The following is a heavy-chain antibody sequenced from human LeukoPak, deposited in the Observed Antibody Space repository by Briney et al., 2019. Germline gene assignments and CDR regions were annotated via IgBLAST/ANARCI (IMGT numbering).Heavy chain of an antibody. CDR2: INAVSGDT. CDR1: GYSLIDLS. Sequence: ASVKVSCKVSGYSLIDLSMYWVRQAPGKGLEWMGWINAVSGDTKYSQKLQHRVTFTNDTSAGTSASTAYMELSSLRSEDTAVYYCATGQHAFDIWGQGTMVTVSS. V-gene: IGHV1-3*01. J-gene: IGHJ3*02. CDR3: ATGQHAFDI. D-gene: IGHD7-27*01.